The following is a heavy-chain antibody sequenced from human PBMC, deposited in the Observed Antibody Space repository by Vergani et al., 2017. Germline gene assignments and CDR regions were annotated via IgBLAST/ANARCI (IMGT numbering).Heavy chain of an antibody. V-gene: IGHV3-73*01. D-gene: IGHD2-2*01. Sequence: EVQLVESGGGLVQPGGSLKLSCAASGFTFSGSAMHWVRQASGKGLEWVGRIRSKANSYATAYAASVKGRFTISRDDSKNTAYLQMNSLKTEDTAVYYCTRHDIVVADFSWGQGTTVTVSS. J-gene: IGHJ6*02. CDR3: TRHDIVVADFS. CDR2: IRSKANSYAT. CDR1: GFTFSGSA.